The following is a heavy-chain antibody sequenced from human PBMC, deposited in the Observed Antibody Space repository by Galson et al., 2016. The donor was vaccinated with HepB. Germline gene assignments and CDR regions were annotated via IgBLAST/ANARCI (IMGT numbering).Heavy chain of an antibody. CDR1: GFTFKNYV. J-gene: IGHJ4*02. Sequence: SLRLSCATSGFTFKNYVMSWVRQAPGKGLQWVSAMSDSAGSAYYADSVKGRFTISRDNSKNMVYLEMNSLRVEDTAVYYCAKDPIQCGGDCTRASYYFDYWGQGLLVTVSS. V-gene: IGHV3-23*01. D-gene: IGHD2-21*02. CDR3: AKDPIQCGGDCTRASYYFDY. CDR2: MSDSAGSA.